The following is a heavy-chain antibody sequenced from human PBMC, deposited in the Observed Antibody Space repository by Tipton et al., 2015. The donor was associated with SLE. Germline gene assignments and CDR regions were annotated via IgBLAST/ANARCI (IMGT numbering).Heavy chain of an antibody. V-gene: IGHV4-59*01. Sequence: TLSLTCTVSGGSISTYYWNWIRQSPGKGLEWIGYVYYTGTTNYNPSLKSRVTMSVDTSKNQFSLKLRSMTAADTALYYCAREMGRQAFDIWGQGTMVTVSS. CDR2: VYYTGTT. CDR1: GGSISTYY. J-gene: IGHJ3*02. CDR3: AREMGRQAFDI. D-gene: IGHD2-8*01.